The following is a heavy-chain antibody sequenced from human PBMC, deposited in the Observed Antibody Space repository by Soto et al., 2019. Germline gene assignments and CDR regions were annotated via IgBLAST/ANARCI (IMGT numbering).Heavy chain of an antibody. CDR3: ARDDGVDTAMVSRYYYGMDV. V-gene: IGHV1-69*13. Sequence: SVKVSCKASGGTFSSYAISWVRQAPGQGLEWMGGIIPIFGTANYAQKIQGRVTITADESTSTAYMELSSLRSEDTAVYYFARDDGVDTAMVSRYYYGMDVWGQGTTVTVSS. D-gene: IGHD5-18*01. CDR1: GGTFSSYA. CDR2: IIPIFGTA. J-gene: IGHJ6*02.